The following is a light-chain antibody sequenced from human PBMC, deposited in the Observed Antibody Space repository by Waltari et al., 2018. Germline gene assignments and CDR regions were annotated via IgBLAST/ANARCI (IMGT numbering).Light chain of an antibody. Sequence: DIQMTQSPSSLSASVGDTVTITCRASQGISKSVAWYQQRPGRAPKCLIYYATTLESGVPSSFSGIGSGTDFTLTITSLQPEDFATYHCQQHKTFPFTFGGGTKLEIK. V-gene: IGKV1-16*01. CDR2: YAT. J-gene: IGKJ4*01. CDR3: QQHKTFPFT. CDR1: QGISKS.